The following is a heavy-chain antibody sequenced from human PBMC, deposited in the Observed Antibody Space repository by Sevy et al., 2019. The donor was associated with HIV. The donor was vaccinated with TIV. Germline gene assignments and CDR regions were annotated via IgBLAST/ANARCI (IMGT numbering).Heavy chain of an antibody. CDR3: ARVEAYYYDSSGFYPRGYFDF. D-gene: IGHD3-22*01. V-gene: IGHV1-46*01. Sequence: ASVKVSCKASGYTFTHSYMHWVRQAPGQGLEWMGIINPSGGNTEYAQKFQGRVTMTRDTSTSTVYMEHSSLRSEDTAVYFCARVEAYYYDSSGFYPRGYFDFWGQGTLVTVSS. CDR2: INPSGGNT. CDR1: GYTFTHSY. J-gene: IGHJ4*02.